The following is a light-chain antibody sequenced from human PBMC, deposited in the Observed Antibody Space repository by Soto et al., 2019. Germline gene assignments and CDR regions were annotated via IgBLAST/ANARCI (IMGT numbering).Light chain of an antibody. V-gene: IGKV3-20*01. CDR2: GAS. CDR1: QTVSTNY. CDR3: HQYGNSPPWT. Sequence: EIVLTQSPGTLSLSPGERATLSCRASQTVSTNYLVWYQQRPGQAPRLLIYGASRRATGIPDRFSGSGSGTEFTLTISRLEPEDFAVYYCHQYGNSPPWTFGQGTKVEIK. J-gene: IGKJ1*01.